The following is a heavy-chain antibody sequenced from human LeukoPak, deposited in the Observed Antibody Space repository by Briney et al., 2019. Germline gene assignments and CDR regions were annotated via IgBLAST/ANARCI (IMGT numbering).Heavy chain of an antibody. D-gene: IGHD2-21*02. J-gene: IGHJ4*02. CDR1: GFIFSTYG. CDR2: ISGSGLNT. CDR3: AKDRGSPVVVTAFDY. Sequence: GGSLGLSCAASGFIFSTYGMTWFRQAPGRGLEWVSGISGSGLNTYYADSVKGRFTSSRDNSKNMLYLQMNSLRAEDTAVYYCAKDRGSPVVVTAFDYWGQGTLVTVSS. V-gene: IGHV3-23*01.